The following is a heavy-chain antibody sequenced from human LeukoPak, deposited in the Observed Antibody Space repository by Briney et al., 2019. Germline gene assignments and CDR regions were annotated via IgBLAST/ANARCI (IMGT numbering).Heavy chain of an antibody. D-gene: IGHD3-22*01. J-gene: IGHJ4*02. Sequence: PSETLSLTCAVYGGSFSGYYWSWIRQPPGKGLEWIGEINHSGSTNYNPSLKSRVTISVDTSKNQFSLKLSSVTAADTAVYYCARKVNMIVVVITYYFDYWGQGTLVTVSS. CDR1: GGSFSGYY. CDR3: ARKVNMIVVVITYYFDY. CDR2: INHSGST. V-gene: IGHV4-34*01.